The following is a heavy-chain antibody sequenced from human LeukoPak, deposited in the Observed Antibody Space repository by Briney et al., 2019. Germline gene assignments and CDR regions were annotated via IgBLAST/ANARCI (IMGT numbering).Heavy chain of an antibody. Sequence: SETLSLTCTVSGGSISNYYWSWIRQPAGKGLEWIGRIHTSGSANYNPSLKSRVTMSVDTSKNQFSLKLSSATAADTAVYYCARGPDGSGYYPFDYWGQGTLVTVSS. CDR2: IHTSGSA. CDR3: ARGPDGSGYYPFDY. CDR1: GGSISNYY. D-gene: IGHD3-22*01. J-gene: IGHJ4*02. V-gene: IGHV4-4*07.